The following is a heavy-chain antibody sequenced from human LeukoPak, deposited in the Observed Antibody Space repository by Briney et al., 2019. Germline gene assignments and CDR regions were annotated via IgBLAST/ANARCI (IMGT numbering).Heavy chain of an antibody. J-gene: IGHJ4*02. CDR3: AKKREIAVAADFDY. CDR2: ISGSGGST. D-gene: IGHD6-19*01. CDR1: GFTFSSYA. Sequence: EGSLRLSCAASGFTFSSYAMSWVRQAPGKGLEWVSAISGSGGSTYYADSVKGRFTISRDNSKNTLYLQMNSLRAEDTAVYYCAKKREIAVAADFDYWGQGTLVTVSS. V-gene: IGHV3-23*01.